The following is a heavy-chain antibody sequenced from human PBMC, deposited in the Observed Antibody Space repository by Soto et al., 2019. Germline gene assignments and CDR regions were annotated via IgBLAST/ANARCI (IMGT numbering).Heavy chain of an antibody. CDR1: GFTFSSYA. J-gene: IGHJ4*02. V-gene: IGHV3-23*01. CDR2: ISGSGGTT. Sequence: GGSLRLSCAASGFTFSSYAMTWVRQAPGKGLEWVSTISGSGGTTYYADSVKGRFIISRDNSKNTLYLQMNSLRAEDTAVYYCAKSAWPDDYWGQGSLVTVSS. CDR3: AKSAWPDDY.